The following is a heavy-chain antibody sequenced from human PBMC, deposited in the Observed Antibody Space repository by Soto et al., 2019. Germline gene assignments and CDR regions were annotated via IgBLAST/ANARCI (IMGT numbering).Heavy chain of an antibody. CDR1: GFTFSSYW. D-gene: IGHD2-2*01. J-gene: IGHJ4*02. CDR2: INSDGSST. Sequence: EVKLVESGGGLVQPGGSLRLSCAASGFTFSSYWMHWVRQAPGKGLVWVSRINSDGSSTSYADSVKGRFTISRDNAKNTLYLQMNSLRAEDTAVYYCARDYRYCSSTSCYNFDYWGQGTLVTVSS. CDR3: ARDYRYCSSTSCYNFDY. V-gene: IGHV3-74*01.